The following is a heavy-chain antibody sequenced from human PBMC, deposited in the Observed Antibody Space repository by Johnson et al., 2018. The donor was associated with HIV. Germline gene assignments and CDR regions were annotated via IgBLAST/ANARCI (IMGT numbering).Heavy chain of an antibody. J-gene: IGHJ3*02. CDR2: ISYGGSNK. CDR3: VKGRSRLHVAFDI. V-gene: IGHV3-30-3*01. Sequence: QVQLVESGGGLVKPGGSLRLSCAASGFTFSSYAMRWVRQAPGKGLEWVAVISYGGSNKYYADSVQGRFTISRDNSKNTMYLQMNTLGAEDTAVYYCVKGRSRLHVAFDIWGQGTMVTVSS. D-gene: IGHD5-24*01. CDR1: GFTFSSYA.